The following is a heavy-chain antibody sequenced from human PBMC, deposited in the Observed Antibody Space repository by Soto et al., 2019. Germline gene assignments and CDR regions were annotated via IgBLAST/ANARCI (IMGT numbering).Heavy chain of an antibody. D-gene: IGHD6-13*01. Sequence: EVHLLESGGGLVQPGESLRLSCGTSGFPFSSCVMAWVRQAPGKGLEWVSSITNTDAATYYADSVKGRFTISRDNSKNTMFRQMNNLRAEDTAVYYFAKGMISGRWYADDWGQGTLVTVSS. CDR3: AKGMISGRWYADD. V-gene: IGHV3-23*01. CDR2: ITNTDAAT. CDR1: GFPFSSCV. J-gene: IGHJ4*02.